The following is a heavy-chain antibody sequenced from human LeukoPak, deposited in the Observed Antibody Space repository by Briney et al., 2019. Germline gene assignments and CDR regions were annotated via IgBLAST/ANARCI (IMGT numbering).Heavy chain of an antibody. CDR1: GYTFTSYG. CDR3: ARDTNPYKIAVADLFDY. J-gene: IGHJ4*02. V-gene: IGHV1-18*01. CDR2: ISAYNGNT. D-gene: IGHD6-19*01. Sequence: ASVKVSCKVSGYTFTSYGISGVRQAPGQGLEGMGWISAYNGNTNYAQKLQGRVTMTTDTSTSTAYMELRSLRSDDTAVYYCARDTNPYKIAVADLFDYWGQGTLVTVSS.